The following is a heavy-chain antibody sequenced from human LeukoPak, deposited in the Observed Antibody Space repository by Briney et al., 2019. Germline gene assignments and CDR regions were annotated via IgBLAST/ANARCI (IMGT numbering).Heavy chain of an antibody. CDR3: ARGPGGQVPFNY. CDR1: GGSISSYY. V-gene: IGHV4-59*01. D-gene: IGHD3-16*01. Sequence: SGTLSLTCTVSGGSISSYYWSWIRQPPGKGLEWIGYIYYSGGTNYNPSLKSRVTISVDTSKNQFSLKLSSVTAADTAVYYCARGPGGQVPFNYWGQGTLVTVSS. J-gene: IGHJ4*02. CDR2: IYYSGGT.